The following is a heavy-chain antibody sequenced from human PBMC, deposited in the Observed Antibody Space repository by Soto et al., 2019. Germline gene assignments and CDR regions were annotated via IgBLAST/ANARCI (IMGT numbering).Heavy chain of an antibody. Sequence: GAAVKVSCKACGYTFTRYGISWVRQAPGQRLEWMGWISAYSGNTNYAQKLQGRVTMTTDTSTSTAYMELRSLRSDDTAVYYCARDFSGGDFDYWGQGTLVTVSS. CDR1: GYTFTRYG. V-gene: IGHV1-18*01. J-gene: IGHJ4*02. CDR2: ISAYSGNT. CDR3: ARDFSGGDFDY. D-gene: IGHD6-19*01.